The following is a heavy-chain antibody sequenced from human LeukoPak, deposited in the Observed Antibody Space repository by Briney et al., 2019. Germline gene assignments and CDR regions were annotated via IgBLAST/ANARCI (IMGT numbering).Heavy chain of an antibody. D-gene: IGHD3-10*01. J-gene: IGHJ6*02. CDR3: EKDSSSGSSYYFHGMDA. Sequence: GGSLRLSCAASGFMFRAYGMHWVRQAPGKGLEWLAVTSFDGGNTYYAASVKGRFTISRDNSNNTLDLQMNSLRAEDTAVYYCEKDSSSGSSYYFHGMDAWGQGTTVIVSS. CDR2: TSFDGGNT. V-gene: IGHV3-30*18. CDR1: GFMFRAYG.